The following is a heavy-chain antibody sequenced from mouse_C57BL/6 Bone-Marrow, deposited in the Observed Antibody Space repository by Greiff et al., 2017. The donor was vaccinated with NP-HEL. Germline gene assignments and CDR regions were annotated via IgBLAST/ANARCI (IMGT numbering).Heavy chain of an antibody. CDR1: GFTFSSYA. Sequence: EVKLVESGEGLVKPGGSLKLSCAASGFTFSSYAMSWVRQTPEKRLEWVAYISSGGDYIYYADTVKGRFTSSRDNARNTLYLQMSSLKSEDTAMYYCTRVKYSNPYYYAMDYWGQGTSVTVSS. V-gene: IGHV5-9-1*02. CDR3: TRVKYSNPYYYAMDY. D-gene: IGHD2-5*01. CDR2: ISSGGDYI. J-gene: IGHJ4*01.